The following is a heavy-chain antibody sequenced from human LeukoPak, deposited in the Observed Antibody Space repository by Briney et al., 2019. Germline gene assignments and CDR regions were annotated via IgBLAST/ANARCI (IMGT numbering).Heavy chain of an antibody. Sequence: GGSLRLSCAASGFTFSGSPMHWVRQTSGKGLEWVSSITRSSYIYYADSVKGRFTISRDNSKNTLYLQMNSLRAEDTAVYYGARILDSAWGELGYWGQGTLVTVSS. CDR2: ITRSSYI. CDR3: ARILDSAWGELGY. CDR1: GFTFSGSP. J-gene: IGHJ4*02. D-gene: IGHD6-19*01. V-gene: IGHV3-69-1*01.